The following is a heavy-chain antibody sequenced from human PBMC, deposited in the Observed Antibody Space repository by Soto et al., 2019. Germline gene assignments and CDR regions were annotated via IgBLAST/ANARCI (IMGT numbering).Heavy chain of an antibody. J-gene: IGHJ6*02. CDR3: ARGLGGYDKDYYYYYGMDV. V-gene: IGHV4-34*01. D-gene: IGHD5-12*01. Sequence: SETLSLTCAVYGGSFSGYYWSWIRQPPGKGLEWIGEINHSGSTNYNPSLKSRVTISVDTSKNQFSLKLSSVTAADTAVYYCARGLGGYDKDYYYYYGMDVWGQGTTVTV. CDR2: INHSGST. CDR1: GGSFSGYY.